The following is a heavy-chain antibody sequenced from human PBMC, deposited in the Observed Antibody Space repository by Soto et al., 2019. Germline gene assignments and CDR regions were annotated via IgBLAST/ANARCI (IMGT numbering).Heavy chain of an antibody. CDR3: ARDSPIVRMDV. J-gene: IGHJ6*02. Sequence: GGSLRLSCAASGFTFSNAWMSWVRQAPGKGLEWVGRIKSKTNGGTTDYAAPVKGRFTISRDDSKTTLYLQMNSLRAEDTAVYYCARDSPIVRMDVWGQGTTVTVSS. D-gene: IGHD1-26*01. CDR2: IKSKTNGGTT. CDR1: GFTFSNAW. V-gene: IGHV3-15*01.